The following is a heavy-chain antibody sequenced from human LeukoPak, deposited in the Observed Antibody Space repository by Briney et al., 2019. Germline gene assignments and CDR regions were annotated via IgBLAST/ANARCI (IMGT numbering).Heavy chain of an antibody. Sequence: GGSLRLSCAASGFTFSTYAMSWVRQAPGKGLEWVSGISGSGDSTYYADSVKGRFTISRDNSKNTLYLQMNSLRAEDTAVYYCAKVGYDSSGFVDYYYGMDVWGQGTTVTVSS. CDR3: AKVGYDSSGFVDYYYGMDV. D-gene: IGHD3-22*01. CDR1: GFTFSTYA. J-gene: IGHJ6*02. CDR2: ISGSGDST. V-gene: IGHV3-23*01.